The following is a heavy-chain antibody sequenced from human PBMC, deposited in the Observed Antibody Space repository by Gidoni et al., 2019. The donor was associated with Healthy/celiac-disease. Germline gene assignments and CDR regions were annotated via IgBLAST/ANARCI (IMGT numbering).Heavy chain of an antibody. Sequence: QLQLQESGPGLVKPSETLYLTCTVSGGSISSSSYYWGWIRQPPGKGLEWIGSIYYSGSTYYNPSLKSRVTISVDTSKNQFSLKLSSVTAADTAVYYCASRWYRNAFDIWGQGTMVTVSS. J-gene: IGHJ3*02. CDR3: ASRWYRNAFDI. D-gene: IGHD2-15*01. CDR2: IYYSGST. CDR1: GGSISSSSYY. V-gene: IGHV4-39*01.